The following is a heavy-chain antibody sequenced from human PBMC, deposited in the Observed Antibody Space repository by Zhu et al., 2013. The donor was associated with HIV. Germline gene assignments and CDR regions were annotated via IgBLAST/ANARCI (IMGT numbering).Heavy chain of an antibody. Sequence: QVQLVQSGAEVMQPGASVKVSCEASGYTFTDYSIHWVRQAPGQGLEWMGIINPSGSTTTYAQKFQGRVNMTRDTSTRTDYMELSSLRSEDTAVYYCARAPYDAFDIWGQGTMVTVSS. J-gene: IGHJ3*02. CDR3: ARAPYDAFDI. CDR2: INPSGSTT. V-gene: IGHV1-46*01. CDR1: GYTFTDYS.